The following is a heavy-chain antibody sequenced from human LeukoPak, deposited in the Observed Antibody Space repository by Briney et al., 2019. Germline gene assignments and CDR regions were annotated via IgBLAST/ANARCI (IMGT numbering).Heavy chain of an antibody. CDR1: GFTFSSYW. CDR2: INGDGSGT. V-gene: IGHV3-74*01. CDR3: ARVGSSWFSDY. D-gene: IGHD6-13*01. Sequence: GGSLRLSFAASGFTFSSYWMQWVRQAPGKGLVWVSRINGDGSGTSYADSVKGRFTISRDNAENTLYLQMNSLRADDTAVYYCARVGSSWFSDYWGQGTLVTVSS. J-gene: IGHJ4*02.